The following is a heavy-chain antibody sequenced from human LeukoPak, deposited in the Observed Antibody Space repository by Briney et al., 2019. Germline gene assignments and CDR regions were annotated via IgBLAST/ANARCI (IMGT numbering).Heavy chain of an antibody. D-gene: IGHD1-7*01. Sequence: GASVKVSCKASGYTFTGYYMHWVRQASGQGLEWMGWINPNSGGTNYAQKFQGRVTMTRDTSISTAYMELSRLRSDDTAVYYCAREVTGTTSGVDYWGQGTLVTVSS. CDR3: AREVTGTTSGVDY. CDR2: INPNSGGT. V-gene: IGHV1-2*02. CDR1: GYTFTGYY. J-gene: IGHJ4*02.